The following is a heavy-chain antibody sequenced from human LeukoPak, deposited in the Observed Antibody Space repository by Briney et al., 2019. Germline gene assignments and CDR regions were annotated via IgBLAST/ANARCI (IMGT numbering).Heavy chain of an antibody. J-gene: IGHJ5*02. D-gene: IGHD3-3*01. CDR1: GGSISSYY. Sequence: SETLSLTCTVSGGSISSYYGSWIRQPPGKGLEWIGHIYYSGSTNYNPSLKSRVTISVDTSKNQFSLKLSSVTAADTAVYYCARGPCDYDFWSGYCNWFDPWGQGTLVTVSS. CDR3: ARGPCDYDFWSGYCNWFDP. V-gene: IGHV4-59*01. CDR2: IYYSGST.